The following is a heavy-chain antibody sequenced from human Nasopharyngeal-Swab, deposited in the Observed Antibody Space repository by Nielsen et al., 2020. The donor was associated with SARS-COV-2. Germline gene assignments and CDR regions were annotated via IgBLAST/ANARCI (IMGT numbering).Heavy chain of an antibody. Sequence: GSLRLSCTVSGGSISSSSYYWGWIRQPPGKELEWIGSIYYSGSTYYNPSLKSRVTISVDTSKNQFSLKLSSVTAADTAVYYCARPQVAATPALGFQHWGQGTLVTVSS. CDR3: ARPQVAATPALGFQH. V-gene: IGHV4-39*07. D-gene: IGHD2-15*01. CDR2: IYYSGST. J-gene: IGHJ1*01. CDR1: GGSISSSSYY.